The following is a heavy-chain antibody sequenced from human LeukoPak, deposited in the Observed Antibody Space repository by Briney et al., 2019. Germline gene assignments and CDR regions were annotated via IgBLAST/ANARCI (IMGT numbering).Heavy chain of an antibody. D-gene: IGHD3-3*01. J-gene: IGHJ6*02. CDR3: ARVRKYDFWSGYSLGPYYYGMDV. V-gene: IGHV1-18*01. CDR1: GYTFTSYG. CDR2: ISAYSGDT. Sequence: ASVKVSCKASGYTFTSYGISWVRQAPGQGLEWMGWISAYSGDTNYAQKFQGRATMTTDTSTSKAYMELRSLSSDDTAVYYCARVRKYDFWSGYSLGPYYYGMDVWGQGTTVTVSS.